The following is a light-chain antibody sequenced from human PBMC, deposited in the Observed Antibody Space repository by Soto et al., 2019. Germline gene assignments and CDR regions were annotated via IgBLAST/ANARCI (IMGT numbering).Light chain of an antibody. Sequence: EIVLTQSPATLSLSPGERATLSYRASQSVINYLAWYQQKPGQALRLLIYDTSNRATGIPARFSGSGSGTDFTLYISSLEPEDFAVYYCHRRANWPLTFGGGTKVDIK. J-gene: IGKJ4*01. CDR1: QSVINY. V-gene: IGKV3-11*01. CDR3: HRRANWPLT. CDR2: DTS.